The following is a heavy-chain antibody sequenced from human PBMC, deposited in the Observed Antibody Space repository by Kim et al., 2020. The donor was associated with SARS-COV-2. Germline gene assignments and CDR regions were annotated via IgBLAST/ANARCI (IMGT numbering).Heavy chain of an antibody. V-gene: IGHV4-4*07. CDR1: GGSMSGYF. J-gene: IGHJ5*02. Sequence: SETLSLTCTVSGGSMSGYFWSWIRLPAGKGLEWIGRIYSSGSTNYNPSVEGRISMSIDTSKNQFSLRLSYVTAADTAVYYCARERVCSDGSCYSYWFDPWGQGTWSLSPQ. CDR3: ARERVCSDGSCYSYWFDP. CDR2: IYSSGST. D-gene: IGHD2-15*01.